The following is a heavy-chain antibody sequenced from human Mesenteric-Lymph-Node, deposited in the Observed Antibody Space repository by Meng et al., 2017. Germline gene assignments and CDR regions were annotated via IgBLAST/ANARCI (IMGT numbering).Heavy chain of an antibody. V-gene: IGHV3-23*01. Sequence: GESLKISCAASGFTFSSYAMSWLRQAPEKGLEWVSTISGGGASIYYAGAVEGRFSISRDNSKNTLYLQMNSLRAEDTAVYYCTITMIVAFDYWGQGTLVTVSS. CDR1: GFTFSSYA. D-gene: IGHD3-22*01. CDR3: TITMIVAFDY. J-gene: IGHJ4*02. CDR2: ISGGGASI.